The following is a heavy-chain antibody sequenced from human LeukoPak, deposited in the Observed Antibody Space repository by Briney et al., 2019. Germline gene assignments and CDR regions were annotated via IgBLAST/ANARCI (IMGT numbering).Heavy chain of an antibody. CDR2: INHSGST. V-gene: IGHV4-34*01. Sequence: PSETLSLTCAVYGGSFSGYYWSWIRQPPGKGLEWIGEINHSGSTNYNPSLKSRVTISVDTSKNQFSLKLSSVTAADTAVYYCARVGGKKYNWFDPWGQGTLVTVSS. CDR3: ARVGGKKYNWFDP. CDR1: GGSFSGYY. J-gene: IGHJ5*02. D-gene: IGHD3-16*01.